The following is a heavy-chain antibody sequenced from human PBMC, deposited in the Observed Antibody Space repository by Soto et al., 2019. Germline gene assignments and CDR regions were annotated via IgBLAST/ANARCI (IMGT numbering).Heavy chain of an antibody. Sequence: ASVKVSCKASGYTFTSYDINWVRQATGQGLEWMGWMNPNSGNTGYAQKFQGRVTMTRNTSISTAYMELSSLRSEDTAVYYCASRVAAAGRRGDYWGQGTLVTVSS. J-gene: IGHJ4*02. CDR3: ASRVAAAGRRGDY. CDR2: MNPNSGNT. V-gene: IGHV1-8*01. D-gene: IGHD6-13*01. CDR1: GYTFTSYD.